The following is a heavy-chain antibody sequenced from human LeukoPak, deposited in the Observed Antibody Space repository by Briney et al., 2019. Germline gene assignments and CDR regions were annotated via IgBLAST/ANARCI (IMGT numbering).Heavy chain of an antibody. V-gene: IGHV3-9*01. J-gene: IGHJ6*02. D-gene: IGHD6-13*01. CDR2: ISWNSGSI. CDR1: GFTFDDYA. Sequence: PGGSLRLSCAASGFTFDDYAMHWVRQAPGKGLEWVSGISWNSGSIDYADSVKGRFTISRDNAKNSLYLQMNSLRAEDTALYYCAKDVGIAVIQFEVGMDVWGQGTTVTVSS. CDR3: AKDVGIAVIQFEVGMDV.